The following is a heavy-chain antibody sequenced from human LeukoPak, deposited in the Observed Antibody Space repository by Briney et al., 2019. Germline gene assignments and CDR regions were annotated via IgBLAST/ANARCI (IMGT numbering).Heavy chain of an antibody. V-gene: IGHV4-39*01. Sequence: PSETLSLTRTVYGDSLNSGSYYWGWIRQPPRKGLEWFGSISHRGNTYYNPSLRSRVTISVDTSKNQLSLKLTSVTAADTAVYYCARLYEGKRPPDYWGQGTLVTVSS. CDR1: GDSLNSGSYY. CDR3: ARLYEGKRPPDY. CDR2: ISHRGNT. D-gene: IGHD2-8*01. J-gene: IGHJ4*02.